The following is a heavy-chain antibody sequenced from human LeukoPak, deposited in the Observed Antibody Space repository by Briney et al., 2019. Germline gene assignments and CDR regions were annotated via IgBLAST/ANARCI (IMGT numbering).Heavy chain of an antibody. Sequence: ASVKVSCKASGYTFTGYYMHWVRQAPGQGLEWMGWISVYNGNTNYAQKLQGRVTVTTDTSTSTAYMDLRSLRSDDTAVYYCARDAYGCSSTSCYSLFDPWGQGTLVTVSS. CDR2: ISVYNGNT. J-gene: IGHJ5*02. D-gene: IGHD2-2*01. CDR1: GYTFTGYY. CDR3: ARDAYGCSSTSCYSLFDP. V-gene: IGHV1-18*04.